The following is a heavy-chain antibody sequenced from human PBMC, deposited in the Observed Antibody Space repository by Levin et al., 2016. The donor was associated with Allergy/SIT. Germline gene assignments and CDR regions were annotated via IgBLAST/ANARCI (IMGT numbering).Heavy chain of an antibody. CDR2: IYYSGST. CDR3: ARSVYYSFPFDP. D-gene: IGHD3-10*01. CDR1: GGSISSYY. J-gene: IGHJ5*02. Sequence: SETLSLTCTVSGGSISSYYWSWIRQPPGKGLEWIGYIYYSGSTNYNPSLKSRVTISVDTSKNQFSLKLSSVTAADTAVYYCARSVYYSFPFDPWGQGTLVTVSS. V-gene: IGHV4-59*01.